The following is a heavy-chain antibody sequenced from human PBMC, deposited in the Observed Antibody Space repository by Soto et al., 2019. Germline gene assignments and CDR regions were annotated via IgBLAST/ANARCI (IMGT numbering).Heavy chain of an antibody. V-gene: IGHV3-23*01. D-gene: IGHD3-10*01. CDR1: GFTFSSYA. J-gene: IGHJ6*02. Sequence: TGGSLRLSCAASGFTFSSYAMSWVRPAPGQGLEWVSAISGSGGSTYYADSVKGRFTISRDNSKNTLYLQMNSLRAEDTAVYYCAKPSSSGYGSGSYYDYYYYGMDVWGQGTTVTVSS. CDR2: ISGSGGST. CDR3: AKPSSSGYGSGSYYDYYYYGMDV.